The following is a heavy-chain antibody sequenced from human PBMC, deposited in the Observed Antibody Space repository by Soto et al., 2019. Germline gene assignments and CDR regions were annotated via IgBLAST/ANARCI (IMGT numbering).Heavy chain of an antibody. CDR1: GFTFSSYA. D-gene: IGHD6-19*01. CDR2: ISGSGGST. J-gene: IGHJ4*02. CDR3: AKDLKQWLVPGFDY. Sequence: EVQLLESGGGLVQPGGSLRLSCAASGFTFSSYAMSWVRQAPGKGLGWVSGISGSGGSTYYADSVKGRFTVSRDNSKNTLYLQRNSLSSEDTAVYYCAKDLKQWLVPGFDYWGQGTLMTVSS. V-gene: IGHV3-23*01.